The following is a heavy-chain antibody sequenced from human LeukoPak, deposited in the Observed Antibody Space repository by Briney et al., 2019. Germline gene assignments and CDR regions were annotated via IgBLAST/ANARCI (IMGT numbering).Heavy chain of an antibody. CDR3: ARGHFVPHYHDSSGYYSRAFDI. V-gene: IGHV4-34*01. Sequence: PSETLSLTCAVYGGSFSGYYWSWIRQPPGKGLEWIGEINHSGSTNYNPSLKSRVTISVDTSKNQFSLKLSSVTAADTAVYYCARGHFVPHYHDSSGYYSRAFDIWGQGTMVTVSS. CDR2: INHSGST. CDR1: GGSFSGYY. D-gene: IGHD3-22*01. J-gene: IGHJ3*02.